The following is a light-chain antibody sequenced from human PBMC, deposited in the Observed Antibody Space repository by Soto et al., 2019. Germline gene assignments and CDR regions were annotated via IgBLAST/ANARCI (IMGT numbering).Light chain of an antibody. CDR1: QSISSY. Sequence: DIQMTQSPSSLSASVGDRVTITCRASQSISSYLNWYQQKPGKAPKLLIYAASSLQSGVPSRFSGSGSGTDFTLTISSLQPEDFATYYCQQYGGSSPSYTFGQGTNVEIK. CDR3: QQYGGSSPSYT. J-gene: IGKJ2*01. V-gene: IGKV1-39*01. CDR2: AAS.